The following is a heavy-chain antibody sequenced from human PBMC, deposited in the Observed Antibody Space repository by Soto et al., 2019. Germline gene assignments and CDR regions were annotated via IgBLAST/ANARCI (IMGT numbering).Heavy chain of an antibody. CDR3: AAVQGGGTTFHF. V-gene: IGHV1-58*02. J-gene: IGHJ4*02. Sequence: QMQLAQSGPEVKKPGTSVKVSCKASGFTFTNSAIQWVRQARGQRLEWMGWIVVGSGRTDYAQKFQERRTITRDMSTSTAYMELSSLTLEDPAVYYCAAVQGGGTTFHFWGQGSLVTVSS. D-gene: IGHD1-7*01. CDR2: IVVGSGRT. CDR1: GFTFTNSA.